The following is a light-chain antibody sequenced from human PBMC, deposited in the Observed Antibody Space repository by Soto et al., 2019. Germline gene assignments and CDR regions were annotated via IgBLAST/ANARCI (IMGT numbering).Light chain of an antibody. V-gene: IGKV3-15*01. J-gene: IGKJ4*01. CDR1: QSVSYN. CDR2: GAF. CDR3: QQYKNCRPLT. Sequence: EIVMTQSPATLSVSPGETATLSCRASQSVSYNLAWYQQKPGQGPRLLIYGAFTRATGIPARFSGSGSGTDFTPTISSRQSEDFAVYYCQQYKNCRPLTFGGGTKVEIK.